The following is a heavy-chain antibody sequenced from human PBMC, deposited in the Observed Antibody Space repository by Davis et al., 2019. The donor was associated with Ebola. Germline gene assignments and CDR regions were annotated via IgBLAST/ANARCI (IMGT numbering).Heavy chain of an antibody. D-gene: IGHD6-13*01. CDR3: TTEGIAAADFDY. CDR2: IKSKTDGGTT. J-gene: IGHJ4*02. Sequence: GESLKISCAASGFTFSNAWMSWVRQAPGKGLELVGRIKSKTDGGTTDYAAPVKGRFTISRDDSKNTLYLQMNSLKTEDTAVYYCTTEGIAAADFDYWGQGTLVTVSS. V-gene: IGHV3-15*01. CDR1: GFTFSNAW.